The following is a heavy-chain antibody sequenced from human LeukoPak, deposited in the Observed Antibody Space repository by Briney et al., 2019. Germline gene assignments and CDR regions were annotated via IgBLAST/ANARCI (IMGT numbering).Heavy chain of an antibody. CDR1: GGSISSYY. V-gene: IGHV4-59*01. D-gene: IGHD6-13*01. CDR2: IYYSGST. Sequence: PSETLSLTCTVSGGSISSYYWSWIRQPPGKGLEWIGYIYYSGSTNYNPSLKSRVTISVDTSKNQFSLKLSSVTAADTAVYYCARGDSSSWYPLPYYYYGMDVWGQGTTATVSS. J-gene: IGHJ6*02. CDR3: ARGDSSSWYPLPYYYYGMDV.